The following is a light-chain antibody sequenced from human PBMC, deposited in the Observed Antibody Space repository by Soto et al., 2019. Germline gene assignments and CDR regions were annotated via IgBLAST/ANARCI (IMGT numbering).Light chain of an antibody. V-gene: IGLV2-8*01. Sequence: QSVRTQPPSASGSPGQSVTISCTVTSSDVGGYNYVSWYQQHPGKAPKLMIYEVSKRPSGVPDRFSGSKSGNTASLTVSGLQPEDEADYYCSSYAGSNKSVFGTGTKVTVL. CDR3: SSYAGSNKSV. CDR1: SSDVGGYNY. J-gene: IGLJ1*01. CDR2: EVS.